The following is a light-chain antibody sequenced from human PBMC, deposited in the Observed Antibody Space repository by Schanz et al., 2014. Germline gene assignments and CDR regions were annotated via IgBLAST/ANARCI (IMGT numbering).Light chain of an antibody. CDR1: QSVSSTY. Sequence: EIVLTQSPGTLSLSPGERATLSCRASQSVSSTYLAWYQQKPGQAPRLLIYGASNRATGIPTRFSGSGSGTEFTLTITSVQAEDVALYYCQQYYSPPWSFAQGTRVQIK. CDR3: QQYYSPPWS. V-gene: IGKV3-20*01. CDR2: GAS. J-gene: IGKJ1*01.